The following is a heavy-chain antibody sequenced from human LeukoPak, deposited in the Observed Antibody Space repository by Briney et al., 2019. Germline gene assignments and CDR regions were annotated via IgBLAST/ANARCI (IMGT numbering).Heavy chain of an antibody. CDR2: ITSGADT. D-gene: IGHD1-1*01. CDR1: GFTFDKFA. CDR3: AKGDNFGRVADAFDS. V-gene: IGHV3-23*01. J-gene: IGHJ3*01. Sequence: PGGSLKLSCAASGFTFDKFAMSWVRHAPGKGLQWVSTITSGADTYYADSVKGRFSISRDNSRNTVSVQMHSLRADDTAVYFCAKGDNFGRVADAFDSWGQGTMVTVCS.